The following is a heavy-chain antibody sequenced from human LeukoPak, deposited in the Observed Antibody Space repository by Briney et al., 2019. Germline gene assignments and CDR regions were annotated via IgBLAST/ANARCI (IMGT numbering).Heavy chain of an antibody. CDR1: GGSFSGYY. D-gene: IGHD2-2*01. CDR3: ARAKVVPAASLMDC. Sequence: PSETLSLTCAVYGGSFSGYYWSWIRQPPGKGLEWIGEINHSGSTNYNPSLKSRVTISVDTSKNQFSLKLSSVTAADTAVYYCARAKVVPAASLMDCWGQGTLVTVSS. J-gene: IGHJ4*02. V-gene: IGHV4-34*01. CDR2: INHSGST.